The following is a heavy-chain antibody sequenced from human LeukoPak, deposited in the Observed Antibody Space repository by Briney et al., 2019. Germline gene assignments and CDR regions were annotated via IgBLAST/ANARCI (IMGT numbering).Heavy chain of an antibody. Sequence: SEALSLTCTVSGGSISSSSYYWGWIRQPPGKGLEWIGSIYYSGSTYYNPSLKSRVTISVDTSKNQFSLKLSSVTAADTAVYYCASLSLLYRRFDPWGQGTLVTVSS. J-gene: IGHJ5*02. CDR3: ASLSLLYRRFDP. CDR2: IYYSGST. CDR1: GGSISSSSYY. V-gene: IGHV4-39*07. D-gene: IGHD2-8*01.